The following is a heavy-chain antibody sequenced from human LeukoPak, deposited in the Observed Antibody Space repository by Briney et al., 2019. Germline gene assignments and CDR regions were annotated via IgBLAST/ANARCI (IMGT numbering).Heavy chain of an antibody. Sequence: ASVKVSCKASGYTFTSYYMHWVRQAPGQGLVWMGIINPSGGSTSYAQKFQGRVTMTRDTSTSTVYMELSSLRSEDTAVYYCARLPLRSIAVGYYGMDVWGQGTTVTVSS. CDR3: ARLPLRSIAVGYYGMDV. J-gene: IGHJ6*02. V-gene: IGHV1-46*01. CDR2: INPSGGST. CDR1: GYTFTSYY. D-gene: IGHD6-6*01.